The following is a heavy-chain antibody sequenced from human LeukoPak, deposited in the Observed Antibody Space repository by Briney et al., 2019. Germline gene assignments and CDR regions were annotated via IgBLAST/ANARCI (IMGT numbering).Heavy chain of an antibody. D-gene: IGHD2-15*01. Sequence: GGSLRLSCSASGFTFRNYAIHWVRQAPGKGLEYVSAISTDGGSTYYADSVKGRFTISRDNSKNTLYLQMSSLRPEDTAVYYCVKGYCSGGNCFSRTMYYFDYWGQGTLVTVSS. CDR1: GFTFRNYA. J-gene: IGHJ4*02. V-gene: IGHV3-64D*09. CDR3: VKGYCSGGNCFSRTMYYFDY. CDR2: ISTDGGST.